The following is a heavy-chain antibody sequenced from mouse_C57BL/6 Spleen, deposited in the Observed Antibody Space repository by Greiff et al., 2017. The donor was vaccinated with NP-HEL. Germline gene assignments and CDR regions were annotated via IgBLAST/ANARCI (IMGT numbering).Heavy chain of an antibody. Sequence: DVQLVESGGGLVKPGGSLKLSCAASGFTFSSYAMSWVRQTPEKRLEWVATISDGGSYTYYPDNVKGRFTISRDNAKNNLYLQMSHLKSEDTAMYYCARESLGGSSSFAYWGQGTLVTVSA. J-gene: IGHJ3*01. V-gene: IGHV5-4*01. CDR2: ISDGGSYT. CDR1: GFTFSSYA. CDR3: ARESLGGSSSFAY. D-gene: IGHD1-1*01.